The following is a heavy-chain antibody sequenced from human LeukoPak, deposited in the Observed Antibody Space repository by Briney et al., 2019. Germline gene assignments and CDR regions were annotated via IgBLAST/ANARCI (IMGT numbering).Heavy chain of an antibody. V-gene: IGHV5-51*01. CDR3: QKTAYDILTGYYTYYFDY. D-gene: IGHD3-9*01. CDR2: IYPGDSDT. CDR1: GYSFTSYW. Sequence: GESLKISCKGSGYSFTSYWIGWVRQMPGKGLESMGDIYPGDSDTRYSQSFQGQVTISADKSISTAYLQWSSLKASDTVIFFKQKTAYDILTGYYTYYFDYWGQGTLVTVSS. J-gene: IGHJ4*02.